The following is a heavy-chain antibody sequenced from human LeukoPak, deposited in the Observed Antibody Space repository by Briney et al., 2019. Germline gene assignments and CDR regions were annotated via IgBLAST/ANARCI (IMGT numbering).Heavy chain of an antibody. V-gene: IGHV1-18*01. J-gene: IGHJ4*02. CDR2: ISAFMGDT. D-gene: IGHD6-19*01. CDR3: ARDPSNTSGWYMYFDY. Sequence: ASVSVSCKASGYTFTRYGITWVRQAPGQGLEWMGWISAFMGDTKYAQKFHGRVTMTTDTSTSTAYMGLRSLRSDDTAVYYCARDPSNTSGWYMYFDYWGQGALVPVSS. CDR1: GYTFTRYG.